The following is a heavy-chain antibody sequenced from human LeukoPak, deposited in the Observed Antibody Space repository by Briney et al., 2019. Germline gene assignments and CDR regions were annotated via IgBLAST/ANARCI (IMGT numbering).Heavy chain of an antibody. J-gene: IGHJ4*02. D-gene: IGHD3-10*01. CDR3: AAYSYGSGSYYNY. CDR1: GGSISSYY. Sequence: SETLSLTCTVSGGSISSYYWSWIRQPPGKGLEWVGYMYYSGSTNYNHYLKSRLTISVDTSKNQFSLKLSSVTAADTAVYYCAAYSYGSGSYYNYWGQGTLVTVSS. CDR2: MYYSGST. V-gene: IGHV4-59*01.